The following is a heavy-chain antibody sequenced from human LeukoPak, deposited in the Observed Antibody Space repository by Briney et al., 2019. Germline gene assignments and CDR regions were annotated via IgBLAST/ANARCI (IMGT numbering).Heavy chain of an antibody. D-gene: IGHD3-10*01. J-gene: IGHJ4*02. CDR1: XXXXGGYY. V-gene: IGHV4-31*02. CDR2: IYYSGST. Sequence: XXXXGGYYWSWIRXHPGKGLEWIGYIYYSGSTYYNPSLKSRVTISVDTSKNQFSRKLCSVTAADTAVYYCASYYGWYFDYWGQGTLVTVSS. CDR3: ASYYGWYFDY.